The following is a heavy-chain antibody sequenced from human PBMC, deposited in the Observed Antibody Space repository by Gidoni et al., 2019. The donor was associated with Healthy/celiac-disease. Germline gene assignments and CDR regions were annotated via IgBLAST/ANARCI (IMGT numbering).Heavy chain of an antibody. D-gene: IGHD1-26*01. V-gene: IGHV3-9*01. CDR1: GFTFADYA. J-gene: IGHJ4*02. CDR3: AKDVASGSYYYFDY. Sequence: EVQLVESGGGLVQPGRSLRLSCAASGFTFADYAMHWVRQAPGKGLEWVSGISWNSGSIGYADSVKGRFTISRDNAKNSLYLQMNSLRAEDTALYYCAKDVASGSYYYFDYWGQGTLVTVSS. CDR2: ISWNSGSI.